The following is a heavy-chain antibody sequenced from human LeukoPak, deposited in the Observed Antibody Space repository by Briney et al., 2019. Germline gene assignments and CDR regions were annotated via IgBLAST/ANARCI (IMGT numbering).Heavy chain of an antibody. D-gene: IGHD5-12*01. CDR3: ARVLYSAYDEYYFDY. J-gene: IGHJ4*02. V-gene: IGHV3-23*01. Sequence: PGGSLRLSCAASGFTFTNYAMSWVRQTPGKGLEWVAATVGSRPDTYHADSVKGRFTVSRDSAKNTLYLQMNSLRGEDTAVYYCARVLYSAYDEYYFDYWGQGTLVTVSS. CDR1: GFTFTNYA. CDR2: TVGSRPDT.